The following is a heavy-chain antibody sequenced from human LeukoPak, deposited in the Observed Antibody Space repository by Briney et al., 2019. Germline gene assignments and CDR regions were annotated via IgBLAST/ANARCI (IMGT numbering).Heavy chain of an antibody. D-gene: IGHD3-10*01. CDR3: TRLADGSGKFDL. V-gene: IGHV3-73*01. CDR2: IWSRPNSYAT. CDR1: GLTFSGSA. J-gene: IGHJ5*02. Sequence: QPGGSLKLSCAASGLTFSGSAMHWVRQASGKELEWIGRIWSRPNSYATAYAASVKGRFTISRDDSINTAYLQMNSLKTEDTALYYCTRLADGSGKFDLWGQGTLVTVSS.